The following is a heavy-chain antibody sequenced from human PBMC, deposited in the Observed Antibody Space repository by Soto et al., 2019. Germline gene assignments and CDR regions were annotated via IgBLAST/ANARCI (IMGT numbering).Heavy chain of an antibody. CDR2: IYATGTT. V-gene: IGHV4-4*07. D-gene: IGHD5-18*01. CDR3: ARDRIQPDNAFDI. CDR1: GASISGFY. Sequence: PSETLSLTCTVSGASISGFYWSWIRKSAGKGLKWIGRIYATGTTDYNPSLKSRVTMSVDTSKNQFSLKLSSVTAADTAVYYCARDRIQPDNAFDIWGQGTMVTVSS. J-gene: IGHJ3*02.